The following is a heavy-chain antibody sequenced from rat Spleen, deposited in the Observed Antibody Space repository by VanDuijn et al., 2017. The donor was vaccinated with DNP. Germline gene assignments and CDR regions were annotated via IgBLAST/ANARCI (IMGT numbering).Heavy chain of an antibody. CDR2: IQSGGNT. CDR3: ARDFDY. CDR1: GFSLTSYH. Sequence: QVQLKESGPGLVQPSQTLSLTCTVSGFSLTSYHVHWVRQPPGKGLEWMGRIQSGGNTDYNSALKSQLSISRATSKRQFFLKMTSVQTEDTAMYFCARDFDYWGQGLMVTVSS. J-gene: IGHJ2*01. V-gene: IGHV2-27*01.